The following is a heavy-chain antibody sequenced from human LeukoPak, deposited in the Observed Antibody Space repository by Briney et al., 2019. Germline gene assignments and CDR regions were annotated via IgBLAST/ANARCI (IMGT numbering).Heavy chain of an antibody. CDR3: ARANVIAAAGTGYYFDY. J-gene: IGHJ4*02. V-gene: IGHV3-21*01. CDR2: ISSSSSYI. CDR1: GFTFSSYS. D-gene: IGHD6-13*01. Sequence: PGGSLRLSCAASGFTFSSYSMNWVRQAPGKGLEWVSSISSSSSYIYYADSVKGRFTISRDNAKNSLYLQMNSLRAEDTAVYYCARANVIAAAGTGYYFDYWGQGTLVTVSS.